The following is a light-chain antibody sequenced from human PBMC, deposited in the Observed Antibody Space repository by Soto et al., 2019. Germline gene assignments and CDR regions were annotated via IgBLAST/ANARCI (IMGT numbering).Light chain of an antibody. CDR3: QQYNNWTPWT. Sequence: EIVMTQSPATLSVSPGERATLSCRASQSVSSNLAWYQQKPGQAPRLLTYGASTRATGIPATFSGSGSGTEFTLTISSLQSEDFAVYYCQQYNNWTPWTFGQGTKVEIK. J-gene: IGKJ1*01. V-gene: IGKV3-15*01. CDR1: QSVSSN. CDR2: GAS.